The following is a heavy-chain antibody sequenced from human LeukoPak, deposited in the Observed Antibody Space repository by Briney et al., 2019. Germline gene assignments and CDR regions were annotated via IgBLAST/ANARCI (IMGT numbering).Heavy chain of an antibody. J-gene: IGHJ5*02. D-gene: IGHD6-13*01. Sequence: GGSLRLSCAASGFTFSSYSMNWVRQAPGKGLEWVSSISSSSSYTYYADSVKGRFTISRDNAKNTLYLQMNSLRAEDTAGYYRAIELLGYSSSSGYPWFDPWGQGTLVTVSS. CDR1: GFTFSSYS. CDR2: ISSSSSYT. V-gene: IGHV3-21*01. CDR3: AIELLGYSSSSGYPWFDP.